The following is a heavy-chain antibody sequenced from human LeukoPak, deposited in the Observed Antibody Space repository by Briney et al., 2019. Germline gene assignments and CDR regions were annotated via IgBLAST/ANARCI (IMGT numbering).Heavy chain of an antibody. D-gene: IGHD6-6*01. Sequence: ASVNVSCKASGYTFTGYYRHWVRQAPGQGLEWMGGINPNSGATNYAQKFQGRVTMTSDTSISTAYMELSRLRSDDTAVYYCARVQYSGSAALDYWGQGTLVTVSS. CDR3: ARVQYSGSAALDY. V-gene: IGHV1-2*02. CDR1: GYTFTGYY. CDR2: INPNSGAT. J-gene: IGHJ4*02.